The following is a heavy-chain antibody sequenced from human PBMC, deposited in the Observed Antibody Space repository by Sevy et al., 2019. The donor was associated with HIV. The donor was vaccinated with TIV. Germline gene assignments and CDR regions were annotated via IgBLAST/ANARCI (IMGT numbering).Heavy chain of an antibody. Sequence: GGSLRLSCAASGFTFNVFWMHWVRQTPGKGLEWVANINQDGSEIYYVDSVRGRFTISRDNAKNSIYLQMNSLRAEDTAVYYCAIAIGIVDAFWGQGTLVTVSS. CDR2: INQDGSEI. CDR1: GFTFNVFW. V-gene: IGHV3-7*01. J-gene: IGHJ4*02. CDR3: AIAIGIVDAF. D-gene: IGHD3-16*01.